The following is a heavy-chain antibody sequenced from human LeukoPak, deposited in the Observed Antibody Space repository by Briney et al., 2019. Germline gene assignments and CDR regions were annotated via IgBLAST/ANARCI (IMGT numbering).Heavy chain of an antibody. CDR2: IYYSGST. CDR3: ARPGPASYFDY. J-gene: IGHJ4*02. CDR1: GDSISNINYY. Sequence: SETLSLTCTVSGDSISNINYYWGWIRQPPGKGLEWIGSIYYSGSTYYNPSLKSRVTISVDTSKNQFSLKLSSVTAADTAVYYCARPGPASYFDYWGQGTLVTVSS. V-gene: IGHV4-39*01.